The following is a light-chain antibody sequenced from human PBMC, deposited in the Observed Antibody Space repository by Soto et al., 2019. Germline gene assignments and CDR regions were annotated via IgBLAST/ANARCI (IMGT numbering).Light chain of an antibody. J-gene: IGKJ4*01. Sequence: DVQMTQSPSSLSAFVGDRVTITCRASQGIAPYLAWFQQKPGQVPKLLSYATCTLQSGVPSRFSRSGSGTDFTLTINSLQHEDVGTYYCQKYNSAPLTFGGGTKVEI. V-gene: IGKV1-27*01. CDR2: ATC. CDR1: QGIAPY. CDR3: QKYNSAPLT.